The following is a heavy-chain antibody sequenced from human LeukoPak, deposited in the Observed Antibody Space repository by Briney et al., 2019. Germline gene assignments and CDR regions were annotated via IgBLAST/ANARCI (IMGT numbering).Heavy chain of an antibody. CDR1: GYTFTSYA. CDR3: ARVYCSSTSCYNYYYYGMDV. V-gene: IGHV7-4-1*02. D-gene: IGHD2-2*02. CDR2: INTNTGNP. Sequence: ASVKVSCTASGYTFTSYAMNWVRQAPGQGLEWVGWINTNTGNPTCAQGFTGRFVFSLDTSVSTAYLQISSLKAEDTAVYYCARVYCSSTSCYNYYYYGMDVWGQGTTVTVSS. J-gene: IGHJ6*02.